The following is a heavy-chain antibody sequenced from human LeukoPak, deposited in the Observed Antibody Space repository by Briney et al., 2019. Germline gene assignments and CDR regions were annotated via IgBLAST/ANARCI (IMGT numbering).Heavy chain of an antibody. Sequence: GASVKVSCKSSGFTFTDEYIHWVRQAPGQGLEWMGWINPYSCAINYAQKFQGRVTLTRDTSISTAYMELSRLTSGDTAVYYCARDPKSQLLLDYWGQGTLVTVSS. V-gene: IGHV1-2*02. J-gene: IGHJ4*02. CDR1: GFTFTDEY. D-gene: IGHD2-2*01. CDR2: INPYSCAI. CDR3: ARDPKSQLLLDY.